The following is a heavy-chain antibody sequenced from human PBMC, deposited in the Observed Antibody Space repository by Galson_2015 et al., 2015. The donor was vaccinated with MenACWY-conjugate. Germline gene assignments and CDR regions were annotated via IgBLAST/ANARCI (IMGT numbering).Heavy chain of an antibody. Sequence: SLGLSCAASGFTFSSYAMSWVRQAPGKGLEWVSAISGSGGSTYYADSVKGRFTISRDNSKNTLYLQMNSLRAEDTAVYYCAKRKIHSSSWYRTLERSQIDYWGQGTLVTVSS. D-gene: IGHD6-13*01. CDR3: AKRKIHSSSWYRTLERSQIDY. CDR1: GFTFSSYA. J-gene: IGHJ4*02. CDR2: ISGSGGST. V-gene: IGHV3-23*01.